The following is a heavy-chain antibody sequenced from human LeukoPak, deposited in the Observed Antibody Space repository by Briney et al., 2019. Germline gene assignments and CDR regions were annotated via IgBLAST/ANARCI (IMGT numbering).Heavy chain of an antibody. J-gene: IGHJ4*02. CDR1: GFTLIGYA. CDR2: ISNDGSTK. Sequence: AGASLRLSCAASGFTLIGYAMHWVRQGPGKGLEWVAVISNDGSTKYYADSVKGRFTISRDNSENTLFLLGGSLRAEDTAVYYCAKGTYDALDYWGQGTLVTVSS. V-gene: IGHV3-30*18. D-gene: IGHD1-1*01. CDR3: AKGTYDALDY.